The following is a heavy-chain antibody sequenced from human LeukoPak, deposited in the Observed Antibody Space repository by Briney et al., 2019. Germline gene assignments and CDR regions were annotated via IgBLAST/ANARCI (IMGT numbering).Heavy chain of an antibody. CDR1: GFTFSSYG. J-gene: IGHJ5*02. V-gene: IGHV3-74*01. CDR3: ARVYSSRNWFDP. Sequence: PGGSLRLSCAASGFTFSSYGMHWVRQAPGKGLVWVSRINSDGSSTSYANSVKGRFTISRDNAKNTLYLQMNSLRAEDTAVYYCARVYSSRNWFDPWGQGTLVTVSS. CDR2: INSDGSST. D-gene: IGHD6-13*01.